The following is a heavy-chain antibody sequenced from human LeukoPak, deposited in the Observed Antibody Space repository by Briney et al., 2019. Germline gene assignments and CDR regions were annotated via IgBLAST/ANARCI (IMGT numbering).Heavy chain of an antibody. CDR1: GFTFSSYT. CDR3: AKSAGGYVFDY. Sequence: GGSLRLSCSASGFTFSSYTMNWVRQAPGKGLEWVANIKQDGSEKYYVDSVKGRFTISRDNAKNSLYLQMNSLRAEDTAVYYCAKSAGGYVFDYWGQGTLVTVSS. J-gene: IGHJ4*02. CDR2: IKQDGSEK. D-gene: IGHD2-8*02. V-gene: IGHV3-7*03.